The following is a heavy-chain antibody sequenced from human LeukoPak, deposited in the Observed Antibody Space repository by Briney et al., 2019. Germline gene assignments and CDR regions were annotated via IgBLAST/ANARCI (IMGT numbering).Heavy chain of an antibody. Sequence: GGSLRLSCAASGFTVSSNYMSWVRQAPGKGLEWVSVIYSGGSTYYADSVKGRFTISRDNSKNTLYLQMNSLRAEDTAVYYCARGRKRPAVVAAIYYFDYWGQGTLVTVSS. V-gene: IGHV3-66*01. CDR2: IYSGGST. CDR1: GFTVSSNY. CDR3: ARGRKRPAVVAAIYYFDY. D-gene: IGHD2-15*01. J-gene: IGHJ4*02.